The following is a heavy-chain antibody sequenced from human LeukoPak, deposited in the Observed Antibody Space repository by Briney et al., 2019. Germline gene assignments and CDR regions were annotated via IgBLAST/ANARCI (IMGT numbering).Heavy chain of an antibody. D-gene: IGHD1-7*01. CDR1: GGSISSYY. CDR3: ALTGITGTSRFDY. V-gene: IGHV4-4*07. CDR2: IYTSGST. Sequence: SETLSLTCTVSGGSISSYYWSWIRQPAGKGLEWIGRIYTSGSTNYNPSLKSRVTISVDKSKNQFSLKLSSVTAADTAVYYCALTGITGTSRFDYWGPGTLVTVSS. J-gene: IGHJ4*02.